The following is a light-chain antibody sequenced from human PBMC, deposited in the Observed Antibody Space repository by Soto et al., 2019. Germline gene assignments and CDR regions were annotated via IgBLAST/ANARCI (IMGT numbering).Light chain of an antibody. V-gene: IGKV4-1*01. CDR2: GAS. Sequence: DIVMTQSPDSLAVSLGERATISCKSSQSVLYSSNNKNYLAWYQQKPGQAPRLLIYGASNRATGIPDRFSGSGSETDFTLTISGLEPEDFAVYYCQNYGNSPWTFGQGTKVEI. CDR1: QSVLYSSNNKNY. J-gene: IGKJ1*01. CDR3: QNYGNSPWT.